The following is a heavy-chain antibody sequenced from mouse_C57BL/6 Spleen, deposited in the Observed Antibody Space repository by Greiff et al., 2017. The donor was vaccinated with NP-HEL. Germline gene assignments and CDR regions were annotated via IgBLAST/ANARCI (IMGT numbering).Heavy chain of an antibody. Sequence: VQLQQSGPELVKPGASVKISCKASGYTFTDYYMNWVKQSHGKSLEWIGDINPNNGGTSYNQKFKGKATLTVDKSSSTAYMELRSLTSEDSAVYYCAMDSNYVYFDYWGQGTTLTVSS. CDR1: GYTFTDYY. V-gene: IGHV1-26*01. J-gene: IGHJ2*01. CDR3: AMDSNYVYFDY. CDR2: INPNNGGT. D-gene: IGHD2-5*01.